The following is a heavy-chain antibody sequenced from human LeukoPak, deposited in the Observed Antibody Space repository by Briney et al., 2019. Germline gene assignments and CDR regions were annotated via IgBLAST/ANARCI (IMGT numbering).Heavy chain of an antibody. D-gene: IGHD3-9*01. CDR2: ISAYNGNT. CDR1: GYTFTSYG. J-gene: IGHJ6*02. Sequence: ASVKVSCKASGYTFTSYGISWVRQAPGQGLEWMGWISAYNGNTNYAQKLQGRVTMTTDTSTSTAYMELRSLRSDDTAVYYCARDYPPGYDILTGYYTGMDVWGHGTTVTVSS. CDR3: ARDYPPGYDILTGYYTGMDV. V-gene: IGHV1-18*01.